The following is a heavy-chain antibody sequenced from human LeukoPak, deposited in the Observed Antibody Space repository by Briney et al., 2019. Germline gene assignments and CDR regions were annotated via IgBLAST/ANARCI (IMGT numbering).Heavy chain of an antibody. CDR1: GGTFSSYA. J-gene: IGHJ4*02. CDR3: AGELPKYCSSTSCADY. D-gene: IGHD2-2*01. CDR2: IIPIFGTA. V-gene: IGHV1-69*05. Sequence: SVKVSCKASGGTFSSYAISWLRQAPGQGLEWMGRIIPIFGTANYAQKFQGRVTITTDESTSTAYMELSSLRSEDTAVYYCAGELPKYCSSTSCADYWGQGTLVTVSS.